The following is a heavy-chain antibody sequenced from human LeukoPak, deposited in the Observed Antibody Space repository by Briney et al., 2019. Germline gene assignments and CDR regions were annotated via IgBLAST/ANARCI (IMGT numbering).Heavy chain of an antibody. Sequence: GGSLRLSCAASGFTVSSHYISWVRQAPGKGLEWVSIIYSRGSTYYADSVKGRFTISRDNSKNTLYLQMNSLRAEDTAVYYCAGSITMLRGVISAYDYWGQGTLVTVSS. CDR3: AGSITMLRGVISAYDY. CDR1: GFTVSSHY. CDR2: IYSRGST. J-gene: IGHJ4*02. V-gene: IGHV3-53*01. D-gene: IGHD3-10*01.